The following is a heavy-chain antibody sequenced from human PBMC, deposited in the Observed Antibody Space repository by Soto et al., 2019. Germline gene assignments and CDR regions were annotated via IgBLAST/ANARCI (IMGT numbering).Heavy chain of an antibody. Sequence: VQLVESGGGLVESGGSLRLSCEASGFMFSSYWMSWVRQAPGEGLEWVANIKQDGSEIHYLESVEGRFTIFRDNARRSLYLQMNSLRAEDTAVYFCASYSGSYFPVGHDRWGQGTLVVVSS. J-gene: IGHJ5*02. CDR2: IKQDGSEI. V-gene: IGHV3-7*01. CDR1: GFMFSSYW. CDR3: ASYSGSYFPVGHDR. D-gene: IGHD1-26*01.